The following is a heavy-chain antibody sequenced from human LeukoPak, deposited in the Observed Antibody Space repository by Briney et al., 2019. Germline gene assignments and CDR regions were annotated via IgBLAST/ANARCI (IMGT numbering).Heavy chain of an antibody. J-gene: IGHJ4*02. V-gene: IGHV4-34*01. D-gene: IGHD5-12*01. CDR3: ARDPRSYTGYDETFDY. CDR2: ISHSGST. Sequence: SETLSLTCAVYVGSFSGYYWSWIRQPPGKGLEWIGEISHSGSTNYNPSLKSRVTMSLDTSEDQFSLKLSSVTAADTAVYYCARDPRSYTGYDETFDYWGQGTLVTVSS. CDR1: VGSFSGYY.